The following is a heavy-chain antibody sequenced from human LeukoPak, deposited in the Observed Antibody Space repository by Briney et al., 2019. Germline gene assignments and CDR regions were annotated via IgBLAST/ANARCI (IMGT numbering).Heavy chain of an antibody. Sequence: SETLSLTCTVSGGSISSYYWSWIRQPPGKGLEWIGYIYYSGSTNYNPSLKSRVTISVDTSKNQFSLKLSSVTAADTAVYYCARHHSYYYDSSAPFDYWGQGTLVTVSS. CDR3: ARHHSYYYDSSAPFDY. CDR2: IYYSGST. J-gene: IGHJ4*02. V-gene: IGHV4-59*08. CDR1: GGSISSYY. D-gene: IGHD3-22*01.